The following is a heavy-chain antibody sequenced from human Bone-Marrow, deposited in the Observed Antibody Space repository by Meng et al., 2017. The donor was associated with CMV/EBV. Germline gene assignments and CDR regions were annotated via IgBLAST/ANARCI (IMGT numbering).Heavy chain of an antibody. CDR2: ISSSSSYI. D-gene: IGHD1-1*01. V-gene: IGHV3-21*01. Sequence: GESLKISCAASGFTFSSYSMNWVRQAPGKGLEWVSSISSSSSYIYYADSVKGRFTISRDNAKNSLYLQMNSLRAEDTAVYYCARAEPGTTLDAFDIWGQGTMDTVSS. CDR3: ARAEPGTTLDAFDI. CDR1: GFTFSSYS. J-gene: IGHJ3*02.